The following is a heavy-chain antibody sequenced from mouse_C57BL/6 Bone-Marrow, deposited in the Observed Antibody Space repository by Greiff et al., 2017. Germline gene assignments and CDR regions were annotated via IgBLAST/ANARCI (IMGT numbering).Heavy chain of an antibody. J-gene: IGHJ2*01. CDR1: GYTFTSYD. D-gene: IGHD1-1*01. V-gene: IGHV1-85*01. Sequence: VRLQQSGPELVKPGASVKLSCKASGYTFTSYDINWVKQRPGQGLEWIGWIYPRDGSTTYNEKFKGKATFTVDTSSSTAYMELHSLTSEDSAVYFCAREELIYYYGSSYENYWGQGTTLTVSS. CDR2: IYPRDGST. CDR3: AREELIYYYGSSYENY.